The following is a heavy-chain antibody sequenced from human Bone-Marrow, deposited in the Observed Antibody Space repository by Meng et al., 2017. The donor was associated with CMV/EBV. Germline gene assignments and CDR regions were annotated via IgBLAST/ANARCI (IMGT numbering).Heavy chain of an antibody. CDR2: IRYEGSNK. J-gene: IGHJ4*02. CDR1: GFTFSSYG. D-gene: IGHD3-22*01. CDR3: AKDRHSSGYYYFGD. V-gene: IGHV3-30*02. Sequence: LTCAASGFTFSSYGMHWVRQAPGKGLDWVAFIRYEGSNKYYADSVKGRFTISRDNSKNTLYLQMTSLRAEDTAVYYCAKDRHSSGYYYFGDWGQGTLVTVSS.